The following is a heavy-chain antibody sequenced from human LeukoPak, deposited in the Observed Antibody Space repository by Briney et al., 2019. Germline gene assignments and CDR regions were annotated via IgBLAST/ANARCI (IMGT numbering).Heavy chain of an antibody. CDR2: ISASSTTI. CDR3: ARVFYGSGSGGLDY. J-gene: IGHJ4*02. Sequence: PGGSLRLSCAAFGFTFSTYSVSWVRQAPGKGLEWISYISASSTTIKYADSVKGRFTISRDNAKNSLYLQMNSLRDDDTAIYYCARVFYGSGSGGLDYWGQGTLVTVSS. CDR1: GFTFSTYS. V-gene: IGHV3-48*02. D-gene: IGHD3-10*01.